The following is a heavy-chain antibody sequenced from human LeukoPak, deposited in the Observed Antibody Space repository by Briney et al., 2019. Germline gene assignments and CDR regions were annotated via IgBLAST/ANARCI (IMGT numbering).Heavy chain of an antibody. Sequence: PGESLKISCKGSGYRFTSYWMGWVRQMPGKGLEWMGIIYPGDSDTRYSPSFQGQVTISADKSISTAYLQWSSLKASDTAMYYCARTYYDFWSGYYTPFDYWGQGTLVTVSS. CDR3: ARTYYDFWSGYYTPFDY. CDR2: IYPGDSDT. CDR1: GYRFTSYW. J-gene: IGHJ4*02. D-gene: IGHD3-3*01. V-gene: IGHV5-51*01.